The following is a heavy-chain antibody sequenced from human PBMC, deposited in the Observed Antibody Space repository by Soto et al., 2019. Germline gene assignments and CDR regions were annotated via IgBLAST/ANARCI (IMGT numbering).Heavy chain of an antibody. CDR2: IWHDGGNK. Sequence: SLRLSCAASGFTFSSYGMHWVRQAPGKGPEWVAFIWHDGGNKFYAESVKGRFTISRDNSKNTLYLQMTSLSAEDTAMYYCARDGDVNTGFGKDYWGQGTLVTVSS. D-gene: IGHD3-16*01. CDR1: GFTFSSYG. V-gene: IGHV3-33*01. J-gene: IGHJ4*02. CDR3: ARDGDVNTGFGKDY.